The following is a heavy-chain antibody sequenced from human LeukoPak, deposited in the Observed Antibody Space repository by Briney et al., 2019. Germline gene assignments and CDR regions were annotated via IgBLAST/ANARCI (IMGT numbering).Heavy chain of an antibody. D-gene: IGHD3-16*01. J-gene: IGHJ4*02. CDR2: ICSGGST. CDR3: ARELSMGAFDY. CDR1: GFTVSSNY. V-gene: IGHV3-66*01. Sequence: GGSLRLSCAASGFTVSSNYMSWVRQAPGKGLEWVSVICSGGSTYYADSVKGRFTISRDNSKNTLYLQMNSLRAEDTAVYYCARELSMGAFDYWGQGTLVTVSS.